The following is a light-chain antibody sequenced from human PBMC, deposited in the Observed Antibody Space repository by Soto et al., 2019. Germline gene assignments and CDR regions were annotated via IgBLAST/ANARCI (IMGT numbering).Light chain of an antibody. CDR1: QIVSSRY. Sequence: EIVLTQSPGTLSLSPGERATLSCRASQIVSSRYLAWYQQKPGQAPRLLIYGASSRATGIPDRFSASGSGTEFTLTISRLEPEDFAVYYCQQYGTSPPRTFGQGTKLEIK. CDR3: QQYGTSPPRT. J-gene: IGKJ2*01. V-gene: IGKV3-20*01. CDR2: GAS.